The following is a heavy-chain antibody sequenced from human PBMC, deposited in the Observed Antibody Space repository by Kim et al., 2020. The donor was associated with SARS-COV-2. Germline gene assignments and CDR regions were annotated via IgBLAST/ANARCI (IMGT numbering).Heavy chain of an antibody. J-gene: IGHJ1*01. Sequence: GGSLRLSCTASGFTFSDYFMTWFRQAPGKGLEWISYIASYGGDIEYADSVKGRFTISRDDAKNSVYLQMNSLRAEDTALYYCARDKYTYGSHLFDYWGQGILVAVSS. V-gene: IGHV3-11*01. CDR1: GFTFSDYF. D-gene: IGHD5-18*01. CDR3: ARDKYTYGSHLFDY. CDR2: IASYGGDI.